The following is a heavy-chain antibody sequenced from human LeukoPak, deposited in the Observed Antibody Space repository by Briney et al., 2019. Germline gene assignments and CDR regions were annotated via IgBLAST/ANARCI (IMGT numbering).Heavy chain of an antibody. CDR3: ATGLRSSSGWYVPTSYYYYYGMDV. CDR2: FDPEDGET. J-gene: IGHJ6*02. CDR1: GYTLTELS. V-gene: IGHV1-24*01. D-gene: IGHD6-19*01. Sequence: ASVTVSFKVSGYTLTELSMHWVRQAPGKGLEWMGGFDPEDGETIYAQKFQGRVTMTEDTSTDTAYMELSSLRSEDTAVYYCATGLRSSSGWYVPTSYYYYYGMDVWGQGTTVTVSS.